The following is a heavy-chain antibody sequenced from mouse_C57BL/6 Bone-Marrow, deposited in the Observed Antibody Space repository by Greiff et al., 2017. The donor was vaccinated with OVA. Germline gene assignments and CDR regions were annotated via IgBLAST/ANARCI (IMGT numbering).Heavy chain of an antibody. J-gene: IGHJ2*01. D-gene: IGHD1-1*01. CDR2: ISYDGSN. CDR3: ASYYYGSWYFDY. Sequence: DVKLQESGPGLVKPSQSLSLTCSVTGYSITSGYYWNWIRQFPGNKLEWMGYISYDGSNNYNPSLKNRISITRDTSKNQFFLKLNSVTTEDTATYYCASYYYGSWYFDYWGQGTTLTVSS. V-gene: IGHV3-6*01. CDR1: GYSITSGYY.